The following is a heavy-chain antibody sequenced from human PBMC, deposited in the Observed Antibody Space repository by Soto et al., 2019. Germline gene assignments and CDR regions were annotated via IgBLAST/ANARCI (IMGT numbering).Heavy chain of an antibody. Sequence: SVKVSCKVSGSRFSNYVISWVRQAPGHGLEWLGRIIPIFNSTKYAQSFQGRVTITADKSTSTASLELNSLRAEDTAVYYCARGSGSYYGGDLDYWGQGTLVTVSS. J-gene: IGHJ4*02. D-gene: IGHD1-26*01. V-gene: IGHV1-69*06. CDR2: IIPIFNST. CDR1: GSRFSNYV. CDR3: ARGSGSYYGGDLDY.